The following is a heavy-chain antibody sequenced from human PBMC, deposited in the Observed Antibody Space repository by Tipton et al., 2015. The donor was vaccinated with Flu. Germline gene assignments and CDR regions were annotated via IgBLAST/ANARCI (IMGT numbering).Heavy chain of an antibody. CDR3: ARRDFSNYVSDPKNWFDP. D-gene: IGHD4-11*01. Sequence: TLSLTCTVSGGSISTYYWSWLRQTPEKGLEWIGYVYYTGSTYHNPSLKSRVTISVDTSRNHLSLRLRSLTAADTAVYFCARRDFSNYVSDPKNWFDPWGQGILVTVSP. V-gene: IGHV4-59*08. CDR1: GGSISTYY. CDR2: VYYTGST. J-gene: IGHJ5*02.